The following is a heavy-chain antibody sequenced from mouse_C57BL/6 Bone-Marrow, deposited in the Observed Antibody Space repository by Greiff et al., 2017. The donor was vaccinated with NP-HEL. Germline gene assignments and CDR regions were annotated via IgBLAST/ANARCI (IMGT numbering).Heavy chain of an antibody. D-gene: IGHD1-1*01. Sequence: QVQLQQSGPELVKPGASVKISCKASGYAFSSSWMNWVKQRPGKGLEWIGRIYPGDGDTNYNGKFKGKATLTADKSSSTAYMQLSSLTSEDSAVYFCAREFGSSPWYFDVWGTGTTVTVSS. CDR1: GYAFSSSW. J-gene: IGHJ1*03. CDR2: IYPGDGDT. V-gene: IGHV1-82*01. CDR3: AREFGSSPWYFDV.